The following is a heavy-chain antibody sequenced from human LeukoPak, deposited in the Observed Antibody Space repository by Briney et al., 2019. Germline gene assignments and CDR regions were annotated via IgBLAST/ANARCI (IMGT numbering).Heavy chain of an antibody. CDR2: IIPIFGIA. J-gene: IGHJ5*02. CDR1: GGTFSSYA. V-gene: IGHV1-69*10. D-gene: IGHD4-17*01. CDR3: ARCYGDYGYNCFDP. Sequence: GALVKASCKASGGTFSSYAISWVRQAPGQGLEGMGGIIPIFGIANYAQKFQGRVTISADKSTSTAYMELSSLRSEDTSVYYCARCYGDYGYNCFDPWGQGTLVTVSS.